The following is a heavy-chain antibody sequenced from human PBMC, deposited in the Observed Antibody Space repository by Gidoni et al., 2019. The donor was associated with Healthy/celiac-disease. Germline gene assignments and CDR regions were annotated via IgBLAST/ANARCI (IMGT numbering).Heavy chain of an antibody. CDR1: GFTFSSSA. J-gene: IGHJ4*02. CDR3: AKFGTDPRIDY. V-gene: IGHV3-23*01. CDR2: ISGSGGST. D-gene: IGHD3-16*01. Sequence: EVQLLESGGGLVQPGGSLRLSCAASGFTFSSSAMSWVRQAPGKVLGWVSAISGSGGSTYYADSVKGRFTSSRDNSKNTLYLQMNSLRADDTAVYYCAKFGTDPRIDYWGQGTLVTVSS.